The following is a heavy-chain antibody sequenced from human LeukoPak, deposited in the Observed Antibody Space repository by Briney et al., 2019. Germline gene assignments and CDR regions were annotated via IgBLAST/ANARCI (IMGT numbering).Heavy chain of an antibody. Sequence: GESLKISCEGSGYSFTSYWIGWVRQMPGKGLEWMGIIYPGDSDTRYSPSFQGQVTISADKSISTAYLQWSSLKASDTAMYYCARLRYCSGGSCWRDFDYWGQGTLVTVSS. CDR2: IYPGDSDT. CDR1: GYSFTSYW. CDR3: ARLRYCSGGSCWRDFDY. D-gene: IGHD2-15*01. J-gene: IGHJ4*02. V-gene: IGHV5-51*01.